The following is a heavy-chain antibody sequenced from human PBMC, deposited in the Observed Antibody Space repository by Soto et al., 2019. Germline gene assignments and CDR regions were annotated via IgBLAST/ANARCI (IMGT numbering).Heavy chain of an antibody. J-gene: IGHJ6*03. V-gene: IGHV1-18*01. D-gene: IGHD2-15*01. CDR1: GYTFTSYG. Sequence: ASVKVSFKASGYTFTSYGISWVRQAPGQGLEWMGWISAYNGNTNYAQKLQGRVTMTTDTSTSTAYMELNSLRSDDTAVYYCAARGGRDYYMDVWGKGTTVTVSS. CDR2: ISAYNGNT. CDR3: AARGGRDYYMDV.